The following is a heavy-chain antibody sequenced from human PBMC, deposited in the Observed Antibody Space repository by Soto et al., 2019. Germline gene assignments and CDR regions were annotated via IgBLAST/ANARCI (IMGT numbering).Heavy chain of an antibody. Sequence: QVQLVQSGAEVKKPGSSVKVSCKASGGTFSSYTISWVRQAPGQGLEWMGRIIPILGIANYAQKFQGRVTITADKSTSTAYMELSSLRSEDTAVYYCVRDTEGYCSSTSCSTPYYYYMDVWGKGTTVTVSS. CDR1: GGTFSSYT. D-gene: IGHD2-2*02. CDR3: VRDTEGYCSSTSCSTPYYYYMDV. J-gene: IGHJ6*03. V-gene: IGHV1-69*08. CDR2: IIPILGIA.